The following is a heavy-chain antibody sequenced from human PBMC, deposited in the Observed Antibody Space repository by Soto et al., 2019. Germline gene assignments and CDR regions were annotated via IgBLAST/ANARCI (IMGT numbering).Heavy chain of an antibody. V-gene: IGHV4-38-2*01. J-gene: IGHJ4*02. CDR2: INDSGTT. D-gene: IGHD1-26*01. CDR1: GDSISSDNY. Sequence: PSETLSLTCAVSGDSISSDNYWGWIRQPPGKGLEWIGIINDSGTTYYNPSLKSRVTISVDTSKNQFSLKVSSVIAADTAMYYCARVYSGNYPVYWGQGTLVTVSS. CDR3: ARVYSGNYPVY.